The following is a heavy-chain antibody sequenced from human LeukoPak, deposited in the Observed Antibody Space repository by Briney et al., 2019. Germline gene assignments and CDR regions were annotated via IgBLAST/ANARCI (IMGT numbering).Heavy chain of an antibody. Sequence: GGSLRLSCAPSGFIFSSYTMNWVRQAPGKGLEWVSSITSSSNYIYYADSVKGRFTISRDNAKNSLFLQMNSLRSEDTAVYYCARDAYSSSSFDYWGQGTLVTVSS. V-gene: IGHV3-21*01. J-gene: IGHJ4*02. CDR2: ITSSSNYI. D-gene: IGHD6-19*01. CDR1: GFIFSSYT. CDR3: ARDAYSSSSFDY.